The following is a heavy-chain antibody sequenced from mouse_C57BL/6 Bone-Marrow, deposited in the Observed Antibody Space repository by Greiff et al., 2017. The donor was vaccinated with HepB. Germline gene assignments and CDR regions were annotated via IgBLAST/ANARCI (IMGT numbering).Heavy chain of an antibody. J-gene: IGHJ2*01. V-gene: IGHV1-59*01. CDR2: IDPSDSYT. D-gene: IGHD2-5*01. CDR3: AYYSNYGDFDY. Sequence: VQLQQPGAELVRPGTSVKLSCKASGYTFTSYWMHWVKQRPGQGLEWIGVIDPSDSYTNYNQKFKGKATLTVDTSSSTAYMQLSSLTSEDSAVYYCAYYSNYGDFDYWGQGTTLTVSS. CDR1: GYTFTSYW.